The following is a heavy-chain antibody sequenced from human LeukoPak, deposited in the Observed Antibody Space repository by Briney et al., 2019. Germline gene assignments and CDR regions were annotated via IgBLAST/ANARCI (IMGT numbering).Heavy chain of an antibody. V-gene: IGHV3-30-3*01. CDR1: GFTFSSYA. CDR2: ISYDGSNK. J-gene: IGHJ4*02. Sequence: HAGGSLRLSCAASGFTFSSYAMHWVRQAPGKGLEWVAVISYDGSNKYYADSVKGRFTISRDNSKNTLYLQMNSLRAEDTAVYYCARDGDSRVFDYWGQGTLVTVSS. CDR3: ARDGDSRVFDY. D-gene: IGHD3-22*01.